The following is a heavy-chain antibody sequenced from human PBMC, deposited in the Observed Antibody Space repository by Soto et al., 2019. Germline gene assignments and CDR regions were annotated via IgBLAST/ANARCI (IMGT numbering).Heavy chain of an antibody. V-gene: IGHV3-49*04. CDR1: GFTFGDYA. D-gene: IGHD3-22*01. CDR2: IRSKAYGGTT. Sequence: PGGSLRLSCTASGFTFGDYAMSWVRQAPGKGLEWVGFIRSKAYGGTTEYAASVKGRFTISRDDSKSIAYLQMNSLKTEDTAVYYCTREGFRSYYYDSSGYSYYFDYWGQGTLVTVSS. CDR3: TREGFRSYYYDSSGYSYYFDY. J-gene: IGHJ4*02.